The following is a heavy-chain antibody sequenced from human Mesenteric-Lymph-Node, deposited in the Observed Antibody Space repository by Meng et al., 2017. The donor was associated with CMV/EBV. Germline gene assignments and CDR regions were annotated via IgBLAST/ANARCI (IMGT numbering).Heavy chain of an antibody. CDR1: GFTFSNFA. V-gene: IGHV3-30*04. D-gene: IGHD1-7*01. CDR3: ARYSLTGTCVFDV. CDR2: LSYDGDNE. J-gene: IGHJ3*01. Sequence: GESLKISCAASGFTFSNFAMHWVRQAPGKGLEWVAALSYDGDNEYYVDSVKGRFSISRDNAKNSLYLQMSGLRTDDTAVYYCARYSLTGTCVFDVWGQGTMVTVSS.